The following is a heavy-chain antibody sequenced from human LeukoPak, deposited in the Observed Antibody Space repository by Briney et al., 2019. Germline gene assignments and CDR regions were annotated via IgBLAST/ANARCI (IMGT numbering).Heavy chain of an antibody. V-gene: IGHV3-30*02. CDR3: AKWAYVGIAAAGRAFWFDP. Sequence: GGSLRLSCAASGFTFSSYGMHWVRQAPGKGLEWVAFIRYDGSNKYYADSVKGRFTISRDNSKNTLYLQMNSLRAEDTAVYYCAKWAYVGIAAAGRAFWFDPWGQGTPVTVSS. D-gene: IGHD6-13*01. J-gene: IGHJ5*02. CDR1: GFTFSSYG. CDR2: IRYDGSNK.